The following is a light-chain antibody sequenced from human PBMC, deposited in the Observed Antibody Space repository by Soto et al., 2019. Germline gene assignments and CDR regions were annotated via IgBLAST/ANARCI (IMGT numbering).Light chain of an antibody. V-gene: IGKV3-20*01. J-gene: IGKJ1*01. Sequence: EIVLTQSPGTLPLSPGERATLSCRASQRINRYYLAWYHHKPSQPPRRSLYGVSSRITGIPDRVSGSGSGTDCTLTISILETEDFAEYDCQHYGGSTLWPFGQGTKV. CDR2: GVS. CDR3: QHYGGSTLWP. CDR1: QRINRYY.